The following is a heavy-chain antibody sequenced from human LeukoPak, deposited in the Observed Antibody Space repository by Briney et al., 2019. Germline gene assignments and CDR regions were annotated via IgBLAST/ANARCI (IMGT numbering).Heavy chain of an antibody. V-gene: IGHV3-9*01. Sequence: GGSLRLSCAASGFIFDDYAMHWVRQPPGKGLEWVSGISWNSDSIGYADSVKGRFTISRDNAKNSLYLQINSLRVEDTALYYCAKDMETAAGLDYWGQGTLVTVSS. D-gene: IGHD6-13*01. CDR1: GFIFDDYA. CDR2: ISWNSDSI. CDR3: AKDMETAAGLDY. J-gene: IGHJ4*02.